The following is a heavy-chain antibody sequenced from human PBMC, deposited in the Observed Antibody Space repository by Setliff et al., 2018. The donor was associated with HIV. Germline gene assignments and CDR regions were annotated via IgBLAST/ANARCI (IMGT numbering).Heavy chain of an antibody. CDR1: GGSISSGSYY. V-gene: IGHV4-61*09. CDR2: IYTSGST. CDR3: ARTYYEHVWGNSNWFDP. D-gene: IGHD3-16*01. Sequence: SETLSLTCTVSGGSISSGSYYWTWIRQPAGKGLEWIGQIYTSGSTNYNPSLKSRVIISVDTSKNQFSLKLSSVTAADTARYYCARTYYEHVWGNSNWFDPWGQGTLVTVSS. J-gene: IGHJ5*02.